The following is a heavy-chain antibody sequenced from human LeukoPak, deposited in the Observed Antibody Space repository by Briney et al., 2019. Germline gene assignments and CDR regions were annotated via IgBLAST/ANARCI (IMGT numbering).Heavy chain of an antibody. V-gene: IGHV4-31*03. Sequence: SETLPLTCTVSGGSISSGGYYWSWLRQHPGTGLEWIGYIYYSGSTYYNPSLKSRVTISVDTSKNQFSLKLSSVTAADTAVYYCARVAGYSGRPKGYFDYWGQGTLVTVSS. D-gene: IGHD5-12*01. CDR1: GGSISSGGYY. J-gene: IGHJ4*02. CDR2: IYYSGST. CDR3: ARVAGYSGRPKGYFDY.